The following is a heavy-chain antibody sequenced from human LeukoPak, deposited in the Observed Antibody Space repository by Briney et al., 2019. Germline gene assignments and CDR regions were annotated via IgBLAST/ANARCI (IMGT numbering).Heavy chain of an antibody. CDR2: IIPIFGTA. CDR1: GGTFSSYA. J-gene: IGHJ2*01. D-gene: IGHD3-22*01. CDR3: ARDRDTGGYFRETPHWYSDL. Sequence: GASVKVSCKASGGTFSSYAISWVRQAPGQGLEWMGGIIPIFGTANYAQKFQGRVTITADESTSTAYMELSSLRSEDTAVYYCARDRDTGGYFRETPHWYSDLRGRGTLVTVSS. V-gene: IGHV1-69*13.